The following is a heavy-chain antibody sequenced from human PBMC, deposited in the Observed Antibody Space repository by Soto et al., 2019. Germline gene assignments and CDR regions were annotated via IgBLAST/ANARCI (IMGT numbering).Heavy chain of an antibody. CDR2: VSPPFRTS. CDR3: ARVLYYGSGSYSPYGMDV. V-gene: IGHV1-69*01. J-gene: IGHJ6*02. Sequence: QVQLVQSGAEVKKPGSSVKVSCKTSGVSFNNNGIGWVRQAPGHGLEWVGGVSPPFRTSNYARKFQGRISITEDASTGTVNMELSSLTSEDTAQYYCARVLYYGSGSYSPYGMDVWGQGTTVTVSS. CDR1: GVSFNNNG. D-gene: IGHD3-10*01.